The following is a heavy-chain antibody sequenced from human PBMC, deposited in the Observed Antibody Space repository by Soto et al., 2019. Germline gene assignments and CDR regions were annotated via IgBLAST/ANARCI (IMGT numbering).Heavy chain of an antibody. D-gene: IGHD3-22*01. J-gene: IGHJ6*02. CDR2: IIPVFGTP. Sequence: QVQLVQSGAEVKKPGSSVKVSCTASGGSLSNFGISWVRQAPGQGLEWMGAIIPVFGTPNYAQKFQDGVTINADESTTTVYREVRSLTSEDTAVYYCARGDATKIVVTTYYAMDVWGQGTTVTVSS. CDR1: GGSLSNFG. V-gene: IGHV1-69*12. CDR3: ARGDATKIVVTTYYAMDV.